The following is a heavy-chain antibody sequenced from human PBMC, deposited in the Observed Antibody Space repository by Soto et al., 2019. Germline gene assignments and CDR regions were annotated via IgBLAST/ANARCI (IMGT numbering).Heavy chain of an antibody. V-gene: IGHV3-74*01. J-gene: IGHJ6*02. D-gene: IGHD6-6*01. Sequence: GGSLRLSCAASGFTFSSYWMHWVRQAPGKGLVWVSRINSDGSSTSYADSVKGRFTISRDNAKNTLYLQMNSLRAEDTAVYYCARVRSSSVYYYYGMDVWGQGTTVTVSS. CDR1: GFTFSSYW. CDR2: INSDGSST. CDR3: ARVRSSSVYYYYGMDV.